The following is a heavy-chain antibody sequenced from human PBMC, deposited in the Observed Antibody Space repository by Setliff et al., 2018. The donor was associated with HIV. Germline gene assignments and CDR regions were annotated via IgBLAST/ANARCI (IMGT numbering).Heavy chain of an antibody. V-gene: IGHV4-4*07. CDR1: GASVSTYY. CDR3: ARSLGITYFDL. CDR2: IYGSGTI. J-gene: IGHJ2*01. D-gene: IGHD7-27*01. Sequence: SETLSLTCTVSGASVSTYYWSWIRQPAGEGLEWIGRIYGSGTINYNPYLKSRVIMSVDTSKNVFSLKLTSLTAADTAVYYCARSLGITYFDLWGRGTLVTVSS.